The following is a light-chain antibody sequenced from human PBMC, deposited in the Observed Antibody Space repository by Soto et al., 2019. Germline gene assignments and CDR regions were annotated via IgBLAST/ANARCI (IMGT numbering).Light chain of an antibody. V-gene: IGKV1-39*01. CDR3: QQSFSTPIT. CDR2: AAS. CDR1: QSINSY. Sequence: DLPMTQSPSSLSASVGDRVTITCRASQSINSYLNWYQEKPGKAPNVLIYAASSLQSGVPSRFSGSGSGTDFTLTISSLQPEDFATYYCQQSFSTPITFGQGTRLDIK. J-gene: IGKJ5*01.